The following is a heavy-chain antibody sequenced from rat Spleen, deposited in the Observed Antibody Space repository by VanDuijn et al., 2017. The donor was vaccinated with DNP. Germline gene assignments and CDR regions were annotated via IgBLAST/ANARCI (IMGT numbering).Heavy chain of an antibody. Sequence: QVQLKESGPGLVQPSQTLSLTCTVSGFSLSNYGVSWVRQPPGKGLEWIAAISSGGSTYYNSALKSRLSISRDTSKSQVFLKMSSLQTEDTAIYFCSRDRPNYGYYGYAMDAWGQGTSVTVSS. V-gene: IGHV2S12*01. D-gene: IGHD1-11*01. J-gene: IGHJ4*01. CDR3: SRDRPNYGYYGYAMDA. CDR2: ISSGGST. CDR1: GFSLSNYG.